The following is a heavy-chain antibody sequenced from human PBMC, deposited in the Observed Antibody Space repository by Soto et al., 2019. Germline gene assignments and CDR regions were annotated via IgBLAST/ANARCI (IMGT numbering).Heavy chain of an antibody. J-gene: IGHJ6*03. CDR1: SGSISSSNW. CDR3: GKGNISSGWYSAHYYYYMYV. Sequence: PSETLSVTCAVSSGSISSSNWWSWVRQPPGKGLEWIGEIYHSGSTNYNPSLKSRVTISVDRSKNQFSLKLSSVTAADTAVYYCGKGNISSGWYSAHYYYYMYVWGKGTTVTVSS. D-gene: IGHD6-19*01. CDR2: IYHSGST. V-gene: IGHV4-4*02.